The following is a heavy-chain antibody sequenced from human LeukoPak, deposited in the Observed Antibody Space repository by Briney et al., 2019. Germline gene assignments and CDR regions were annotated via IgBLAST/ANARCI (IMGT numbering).Heavy chain of an antibody. CDR1: GFTFDDYA. J-gene: IGHJ4*02. V-gene: IGHV3-9*01. Sequence: PGRSLRLACAASGFTFDDYAMHWVRQAPGKGLGWVSGISWNSGGIGYADYVKGRFTISRDNAKNSLYLQMNSLRADDTALYYCAKGKKMTVAGLFDYWGQGTLVTVSS. CDR3: AKGKKMTVAGLFDY. D-gene: IGHD6-19*01. CDR2: ISWNSGGI.